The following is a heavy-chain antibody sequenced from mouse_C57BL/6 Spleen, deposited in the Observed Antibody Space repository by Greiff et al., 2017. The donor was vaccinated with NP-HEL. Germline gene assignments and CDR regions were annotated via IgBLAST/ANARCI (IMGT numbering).Heavy chain of an antibody. V-gene: IGHV7-3*01. CDR1: GFTFTDYY. CDR3: ARNYGSMDYAMDY. CDR2: IRNKANGYTT. Sequence: EVKLVESGGGLVQPGGSLSLSCAASGFTFTDYYMSWVRQPPGKALEWMGFIRNKANGYTTEYSASVKGRFTISRDNSQSILYLQMNALRAEDSATYYCARNYGSMDYAMDYWGQGTSVTVSS. J-gene: IGHJ4*01. D-gene: IGHD1-1*01.